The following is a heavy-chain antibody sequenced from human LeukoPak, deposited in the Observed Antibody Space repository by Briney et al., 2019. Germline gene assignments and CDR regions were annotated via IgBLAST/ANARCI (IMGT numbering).Heavy chain of an antibody. CDR2: IIPILGIA. V-gene: IGHV1-69*04. Sequence: SVKVSCKASGGTFSSYAISWVRQAAGQGLEWRGRIIPILGIANYAQKCQGRVTITADKSTSTAYMELSSLRSEDTAVYYCARDLGSSKSGYFDYWGQGTLVTVSS. CDR1: GGTFSSYA. J-gene: IGHJ4*02. CDR3: ARDLGSSKSGYFDY.